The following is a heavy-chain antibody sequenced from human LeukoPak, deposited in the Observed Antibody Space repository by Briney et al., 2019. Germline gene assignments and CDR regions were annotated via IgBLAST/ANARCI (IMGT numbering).Heavy chain of an antibody. V-gene: IGHV3-30*02. D-gene: IGHD3-22*01. Sequence: GGSLRLSCAASGFTFSTFGMLWVRQAPGKGLEWVAFIRYDGSNQYYEDSVKARFTISRDNSKNKLYLEMSRLRPDDSALYFCVKDDFYDATEGWGRGTLVTVSS. CDR1: GFTFSTFG. CDR3: VKDDFYDATEG. J-gene: IGHJ4*02. CDR2: IRYDGSNQ.